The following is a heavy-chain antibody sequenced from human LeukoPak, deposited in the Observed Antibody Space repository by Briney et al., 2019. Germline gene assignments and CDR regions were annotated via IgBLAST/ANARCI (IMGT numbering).Heavy chain of an antibody. CDR2: ISSSGSTI. D-gene: IGHD1-26*01. V-gene: IGHV3-48*03. J-gene: IGHJ4*02. CDR1: GFTFSSYE. CDR3: ARVSSGSYYTTTFDY. Sequence: GGSLRLSCATSGFTFSSYEMNWVRQAPGKGLEWVSYISSSGSTIYYADSVKGRFTISRDNAKNSLYLQMNSLRAEDTAVYYCARVSSGSYYTTTFDYWGQGTLVTVSS.